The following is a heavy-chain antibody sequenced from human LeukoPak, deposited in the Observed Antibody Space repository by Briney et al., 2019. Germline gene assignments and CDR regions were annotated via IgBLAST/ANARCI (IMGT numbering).Heavy chain of an antibody. V-gene: IGHV3-21*01. CDR2: ISSSSSYI. J-gene: IGHJ4*02. CDR1: GXTFSSYS. D-gene: IGHD5-18*01. Sequence: GGSLRLSCAASGXTFSSYSMNWVRQAPGKGLEWVSSISSSSSYIYYADSVKGRFTISRDNAKNSLYLQMNSLRDEDTAVYYCARVAEIQLWLRSAFDYWGQGTLVTVSS. CDR3: ARVAEIQLWLRSAFDY.